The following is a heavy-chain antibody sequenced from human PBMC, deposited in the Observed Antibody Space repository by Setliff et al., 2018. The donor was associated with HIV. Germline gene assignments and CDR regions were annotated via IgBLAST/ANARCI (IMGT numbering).Heavy chain of an antibody. D-gene: IGHD3-10*01. J-gene: IGHJ6*03. V-gene: IGHV4-34*01. CDR1: GASFSGNC. CDR3: ARGVILLRAVVAQSVYCYMDV. Sequence: SETLSLTCGVSGASFSGNCWVWLRQSPGKGLEWIGQITHRGTTNYNASLQSRLAISMDVSKNQFSLRLNSVTAADTSKYFCARGVILLRAVVAQSVYCYMDVWGTGTTVTVSS. CDR2: ITHRGTT.